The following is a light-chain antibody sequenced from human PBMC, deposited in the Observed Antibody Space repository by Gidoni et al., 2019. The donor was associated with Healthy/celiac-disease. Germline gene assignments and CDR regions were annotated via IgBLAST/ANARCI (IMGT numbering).Light chain of an antibody. V-gene: IGKV3-15*01. CDR3: QQYNDWPPK. CDR1: QSVSSN. Sequence: EIVMTQSPATLSVSPGERATLSCRASQSVSSNLAWYQQKPGQAPRLLIYGASTRATGIPARFSGRGSGTEFTLTISSLRSEDFAVYYCQQYNDWPPKFGQXTKVEIK. CDR2: GAS. J-gene: IGKJ1*01.